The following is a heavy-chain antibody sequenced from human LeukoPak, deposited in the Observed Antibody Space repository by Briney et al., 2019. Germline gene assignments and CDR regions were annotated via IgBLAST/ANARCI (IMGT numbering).Heavy chain of an antibody. V-gene: IGHV1-18*01. CDR2: ISAYNGNT. CDR1: GYTFTSYG. D-gene: IGHD6-13*01. J-gene: IGHJ5*02. Sequence: GASVKVSCKASGYTFTSYGISWVRQAPGQGLEWMGWISAYNGNTNYAQTLQGRVTMTTDTSTSTAYMELRSLRSDDTAVYYCARVRIAAAVYWFDPWGQGTLVTVSS. CDR3: ARVRIAAAVYWFDP.